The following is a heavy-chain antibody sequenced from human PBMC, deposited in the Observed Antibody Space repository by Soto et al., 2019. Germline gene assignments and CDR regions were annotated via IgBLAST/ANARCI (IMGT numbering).Heavy chain of an antibody. V-gene: IGHV3-9*01. Sequence: GGCLRLCCASSGYSFNDHGMDWFRQAPGKGLEWVSSISWNSVSIGYADSVKGRFTISRDNAKNSLYLQMNTLRAEDTALYYCAKDMENGYNPYYYYGMDVWGQGTTVTASS. J-gene: IGHJ6*02. CDR3: AKDMENGYNPYYYYGMDV. CDR1: GYSFNDHG. CDR2: ISWNSVSI. D-gene: IGHD3-10*01.